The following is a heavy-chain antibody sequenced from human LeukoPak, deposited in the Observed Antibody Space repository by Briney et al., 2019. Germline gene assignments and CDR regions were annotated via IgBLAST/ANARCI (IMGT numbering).Heavy chain of an antibody. CDR3: ARDPHSGYDRLFDAFDI. D-gene: IGHD5-12*01. Sequence: SVKVSCKASGGTFSTYGISWVRQAPGQGLEWMGRIIPRLSTSNYAQKFQGRVTITTDESTSTAYMELSSLRSGDTAVYYCARDPHSGYDRLFDAFDIWGQGTMVTVSS. J-gene: IGHJ3*02. CDR2: IIPRLSTS. CDR1: GGTFSTYG. V-gene: IGHV1-69*11.